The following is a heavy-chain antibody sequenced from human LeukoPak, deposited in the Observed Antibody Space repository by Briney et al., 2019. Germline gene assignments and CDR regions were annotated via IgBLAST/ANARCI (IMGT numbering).Heavy chain of an antibody. CDR3: ATPIFGVAPDV. J-gene: IGHJ6*04. CDR1: GYSISSGYY. CDR2: IYHSGST. V-gene: IGHV4-38-2*01. D-gene: IGHD3-3*01. Sequence: SETLSLTCAVSGYSISSGYYWGWIRQPPGKGLEWIGSIYHSGSTYYNPSLKSRVTISVDTSTNQFSLKLSSVTAADTAVYYCATPIFGVAPDVWGKGTTVTVSS.